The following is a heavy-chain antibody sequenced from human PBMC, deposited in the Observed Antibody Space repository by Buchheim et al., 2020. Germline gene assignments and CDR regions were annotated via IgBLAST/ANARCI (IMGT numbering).Heavy chain of an antibody. CDR2: INHSGST. CDR3: ARVVIVGSFSGYDWFDP. D-gene: IGHD3-22*01. CDR1: GGSFSGYY. Sequence: QVQLQQWGAGLLKPSETLSLTCAVYGGSFSGYYWSWIRQPPGKGLEWIGEINHSGSTNYNPSLKSRVTISVDTSKNKFSLKLSSVTAADTAVYYCARVVIVGSFSGYDWFDPWGQGTL. V-gene: IGHV4-34*01. J-gene: IGHJ5*02.